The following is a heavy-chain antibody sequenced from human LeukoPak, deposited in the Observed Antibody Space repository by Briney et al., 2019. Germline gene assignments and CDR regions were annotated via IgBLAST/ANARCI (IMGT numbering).Heavy chain of an antibody. CDR2: IKSDGSTT. J-gene: IGHJ1*01. CDR3: ASLNYYDSTFQL. D-gene: IGHD3-22*01. V-gene: IGHV3-74*01. Sequence: PGGSLRLSCAASGFTFNSYWMHWVRQAPGKGLVWVSRIKSDGSTTTYADSVKGRFTISRDNAKNTLYLQMNSLRAEDTAIYYCASLNYYDSTFQLWGQGTLVTVSS. CDR1: GFTFNSYW.